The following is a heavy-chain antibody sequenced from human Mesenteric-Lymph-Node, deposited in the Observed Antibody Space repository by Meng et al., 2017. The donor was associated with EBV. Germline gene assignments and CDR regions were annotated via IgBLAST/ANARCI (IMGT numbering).Heavy chain of an antibody. CDR3: ATNDNYRNDY. J-gene: IGHJ4*02. Sequence: VPLQDAGPELVKFSQPRSPTCTVSGGSISSGNSYWNWIRQHPGKGLEWIGYIYYTGHTYYNPSLRSRVTISIDTSKNQFSLSLHSVTAADTAVYYCATNDNYRNDYWGQGTLVTVSS. CDR1: GGSISSGNSY. D-gene: IGHD5-24*01. CDR2: IYYTGHT. V-gene: IGHV4-31*03.